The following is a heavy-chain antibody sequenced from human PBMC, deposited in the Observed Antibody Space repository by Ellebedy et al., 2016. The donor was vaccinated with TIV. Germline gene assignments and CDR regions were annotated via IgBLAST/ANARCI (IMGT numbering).Heavy chain of an antibody. CDR2: IYYSGST. CDR3: ARSLVGAIDY. CDR1: GGSISSSSYY. V-gene: IGHV4-39*01. D-gene: IGHD1-26*01. J-gene: IGHJ4*02. Sequence: MPGGSLRLSCTVSGGSISSSSYYWGWIRQPPGKGLEWIGSIYYSGSTYYNPSLKSRVTISVDTSKNQFSLKLSSVTAADTAVYYCARSLVGAIDYWGQGTLVTVSS.